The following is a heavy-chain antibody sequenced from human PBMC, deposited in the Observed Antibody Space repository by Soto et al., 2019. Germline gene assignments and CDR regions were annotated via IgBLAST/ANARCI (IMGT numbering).Heavy chain of an antibody. V-gene: IGHV3-23*01. J-gene: IGHJ4*02. D-gene: IGHD4-17*01. CDR3: AKDLKTTVVRAYDY. Sequence: VQLLESGGGLVQPGGSLRLSCAASGFTFSNYAMTWVRQAPGKGLEWVSVISDGGGTTYYADSVKGRFTISRDNSKNTMYLQMNSLTADDTAVYYCAKDLKTTVVRAYDYWGQGTLVTVSS. CDR2: ISDGGGTT. CDR1: GFTFSNYA.